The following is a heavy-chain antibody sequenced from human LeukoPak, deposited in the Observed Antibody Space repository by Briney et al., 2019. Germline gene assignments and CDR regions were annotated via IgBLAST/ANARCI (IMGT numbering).Heavy chain of an antibody. V-gene: IGHV3-66*01. CDR1: GFTVGSTY. CDR2: IYIGGST. J-gene: IGHJ4*02. Sequence: GGSLRLSCAASGFTVGSTYMSWVRQAPGKGLEWVSLIYIGGSTYYSDSVKCSFTISRNSFKNTLYLQMNSLRAEDTAVYYCATTLDLDSVGAFDYWGQGTLVTVSS. D-gene: IGHD1-26*01. CDR3: ATTLDLDSVGAFDY.